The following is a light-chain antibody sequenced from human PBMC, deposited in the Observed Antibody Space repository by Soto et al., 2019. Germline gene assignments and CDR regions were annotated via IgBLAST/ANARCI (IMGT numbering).Light chain of an antibody. V-gene: IGLV2-18*02. CDR1: SSDVGSYNR. CDR3: YSFTSSNTYV. Sequence: QSALTQPPSVSGSPGQSVTISCSGTSSDVGSYNRVSWYQQAPGTAPKVMIYEGSNRPSGVPDRFSGSKSGNTASLTISGLQPEDEADYYCYSFTSSNTYVFGTGTKVTVL. CDR2: EGS. J-gene: IGLJ1*01.